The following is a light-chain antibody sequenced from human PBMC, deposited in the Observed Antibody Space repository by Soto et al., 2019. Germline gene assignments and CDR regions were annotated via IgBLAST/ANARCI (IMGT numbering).Light chain of an antibody. CDR1: TGAVTIGHY. V-gene: IGLV7-46*01. J-gene: IGLJ3*02. CDR2: DTN. Sequence: QAVVTREPSLTVSPGGTVPLTCGSNTGAVTIGHYPYWFQQKPGQAPRTLVYDTNNRHSWTPARFSGSLLGGKAALTLSGAQPEDEADYYCLISSGGARVFGAGTKLTVL. CDR3: LISSGGARV.